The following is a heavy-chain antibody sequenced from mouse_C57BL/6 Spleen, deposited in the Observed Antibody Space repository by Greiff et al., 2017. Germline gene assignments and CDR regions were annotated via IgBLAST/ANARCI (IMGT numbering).Heavy chain of an antibody. D-gene: IGHD2-1*01. J-gene: IGHJ2*01. CDR3: ALYVNYVGDY. V-gene: IGHV1-59*01. CDR1: GYTFTSYW. Sequence: VQLQQPGAELVRPGTSVKLSCKASGYTFTSYWMHWVKQRPGQGLEWIGEIDPSASYTNYNQKFKGKATLTVDTSSCTAYMQLSSLTSEDSAVYYCALYVNYVGDYWGQGTTLTVSS. CDR2: IDPSASYT.